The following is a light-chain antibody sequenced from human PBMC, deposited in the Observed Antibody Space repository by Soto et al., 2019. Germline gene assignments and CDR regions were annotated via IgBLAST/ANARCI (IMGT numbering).Light chain of an antibody. CDR2: ATS. V-gene: IGKV3-15*01. CDR1: QSVSSN. CDR3: QHYNNWPLT. J-gene: IGKJ4*01. Sequence: IVMRQSPATLSVSPGERASLSCRASQSVSSNLAWYQQKPGQTPRLLIYATSTRATGIPARFSGSGSGTEFTLTISSLQSEDFAVYYCQHYNNWPLTFGGGTKVDIK.